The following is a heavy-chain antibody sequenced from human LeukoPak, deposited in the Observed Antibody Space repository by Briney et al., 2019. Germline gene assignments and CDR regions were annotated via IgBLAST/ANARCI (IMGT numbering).Heavy chain of an antibody. CDR2: ISGTSDNT. D-gene: IGHD6-19*01. CDR3: SKGRTVTGTLALDY. V-gene: IGHV3-23*01. Sequence: GGSLRLSCAASGFTVSSNYAMTWVRQAPGKGLEWVSAISGTSDNTYYADSVRGRFTISRDNSKNTLYLQVNSLRAEDTAIYYCSKGRTVTGTLALDYWGQGTLVTVSS. CDR1: GFTVSSNYA. J-gene: IGHJ4*02.